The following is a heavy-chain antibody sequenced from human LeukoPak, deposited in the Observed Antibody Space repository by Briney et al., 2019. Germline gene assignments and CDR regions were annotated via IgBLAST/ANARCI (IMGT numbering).Heavy chain of an antibody. CDR1: GFTFSGSA. CDR2: IRSKANRYAR. Sequence: GGSLRLSCAASGFTFSGSAMHWVRQASGKGLEWVGRIRSKANRYARAYAESVKGRFTISRDDSKNTAYLQMNSLKTEDTAVYYCTRLGGLSPGYMDVWGKGTTVTVSS. D-gene: IGHD3-16*01. J-gene: IGHJ6*03. V-gene: IGHV3-73*01. CDR3: TRLGGLSPGYMDV.